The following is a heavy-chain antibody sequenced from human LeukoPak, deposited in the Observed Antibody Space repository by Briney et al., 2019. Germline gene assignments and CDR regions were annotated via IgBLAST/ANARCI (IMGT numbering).Heavy chain of an antibody. J-gene: IGHJ4*02. CDR3: AKEGGYCYGASCRFFDS. CDR2: INTRSYI. D-gene: IGHD2-15*01. V-gene: IGHV3-21*01. Sequence: GGSLRLSCADPAFTFRSYSMKWVRQAPGKGLERVSSINTRSYIYSADSVKGRFTISRDNDKNSVYLQMNSLRAEDTAVYYCAKEGGYCYGASCRFFDSWGQGTLLTVSS. CDR1: AFTFRSYS.